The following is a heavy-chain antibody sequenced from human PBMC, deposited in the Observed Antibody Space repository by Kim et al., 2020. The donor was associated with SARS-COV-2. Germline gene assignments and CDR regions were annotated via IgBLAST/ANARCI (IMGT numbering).Heavy chain of an antibody. V-gene: IGHV3-74*01. J-gene: IGHJ4*02. CDR3: ASLSTGYVWDKFDY. D-gene: IGHD3-16*01. CDR1: GFTFSSYW. CDR2: VNSDGSST. Sequence: GGSLRLSCVASGFTFSSYWRHWVRQAPGKGLVWVSRVNSDGSSTSYADSVKGRFTTSRDNARNTLYPQMNSLRAEDTAVYYCASLSTGYVWDKFDYWGQGTLVTVSS.